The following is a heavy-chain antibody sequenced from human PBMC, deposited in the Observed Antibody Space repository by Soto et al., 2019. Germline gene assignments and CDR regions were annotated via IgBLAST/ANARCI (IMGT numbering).Heavy chain of an antibody. V-gene: IGHV1-69*01. J-gene: IGHJ6*02. Sequence: QVQLVQSGAEVKKPGSSVKVSCKASGGTFSSYAISWVRQAPGQGLEWMGGIIPIFGTANYAQKFQGRVTITADEYTSTAYMELSSLRSEDTAVYYCARFADCSSTSCYSGMDVWGQGTTVTVSS. CDR2: IIPIFGTA. CDR3: ARFADCSSTSCYSGMDV. D-gene: IGHD2-2*01. CDR1: GGTFSSYA.